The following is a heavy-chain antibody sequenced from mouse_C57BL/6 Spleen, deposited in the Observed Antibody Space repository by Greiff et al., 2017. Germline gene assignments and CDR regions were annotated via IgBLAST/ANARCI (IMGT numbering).Heavy chain of an antibody. CDR3: LEAWFAY. J-gene: IGHJ3*01. CDR2: IDPENGDT. V-gene: IGHV14-4*01. CDR1: GFNIKDDY. Sequence: EVQLQQSGAELVRPGASVKLSCTASGFNIKDDYMHWVKQRPEQGLEWIGWIDPENGDTEYASKFQGKANITADTSSNTAYLQLSSLTSEDTAVYYCLEAWFAYWGQGTLVTVSA.